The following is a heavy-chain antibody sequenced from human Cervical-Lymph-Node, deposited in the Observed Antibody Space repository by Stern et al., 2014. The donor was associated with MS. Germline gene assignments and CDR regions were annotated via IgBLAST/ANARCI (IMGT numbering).Heavy chain of an antibody. V-gene: IGHV2-5*02. CDR2: ISWGHAT. CDR1: GFSLTTYVG. CDR3: SHRAALGGCDFVY. Sequence: QVNLKESGPKLVKPTQTLTLTCTFSGFSLTTYVGVALLRPPPGQPLGMLAIISWGHATRYTSSLKNRLTVTMYTSRTQAVLPLSNVDPMDTATYYCSHRAALGGCDFVYWGQGILVTVSS. D-gene: IGHD5-12*01. J-gene: IGHJ4*02.